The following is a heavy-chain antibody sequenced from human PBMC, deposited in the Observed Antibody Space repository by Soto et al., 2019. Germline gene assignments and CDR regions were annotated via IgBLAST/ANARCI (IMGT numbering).Heavy chain of an antibody. Sequence: EVQLVESGGNLVQPGGSLRLSCAASGFTFSSYSMNWVRQAPGKGLEWVSHISSRISTIYYADSVKGRFTISRDNAKNSLYLQMNSLRDEDTAVYYCAREYDILPGYYDVGWFDPWGQGTLVTVSS. D-gene: IGHD3-9*01. CDR2: ISSRISTI. J-gene: IGHJ5*02. CDR1: GFTFSSYS. CDR3: AREYDILPGYYDVGWFDP. V-gene: IGHV3-48*02.